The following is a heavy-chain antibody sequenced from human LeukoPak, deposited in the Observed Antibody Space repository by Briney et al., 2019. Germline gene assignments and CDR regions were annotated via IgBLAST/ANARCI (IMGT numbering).Heavy chain of an antibody. CDR2: ISAYNGNT. CDR1: GYTFTSYG. Sequence: ASVKVSCKASGYTFTSYGISWVRQAPGQGLEWMGWISAYNGNTNYAQKLQGRVTMTTDTSTSTAYMELRSLRSDDTAVYYCARDSYDILTGSPYGMDVWSKGTTVTVSS. CDR3: ARDSYDILTGSPYGMDV. V-gene: IGHV1-18*04. J-gene: IGHJ6*04. D-gene: IGHD3-9*01.